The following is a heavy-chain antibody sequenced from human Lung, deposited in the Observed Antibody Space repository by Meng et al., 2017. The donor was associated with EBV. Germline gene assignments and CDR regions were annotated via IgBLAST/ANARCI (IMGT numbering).Heavy chain of an antibody. V-gene: IGHV1-18*01. CDR3: ARDPSNTSGRYAYIDS. CDR2: ISCYNGDT. D-gene: IGHD6-19*01. Sequence: QVQLPHSGGEVKKPWASVMVPCSASGYTFTHHGISWIRQAPGQGLEWLGWISCYNGDTIYAQKVQGRFTMTMRKSASTAYMDLRSLRSDDTAIYYCARDPSNTSGRYAYIDSWGQGTLVTVSS. J-gene: IGHJ4*02. CDR1: GYTFTHHG.